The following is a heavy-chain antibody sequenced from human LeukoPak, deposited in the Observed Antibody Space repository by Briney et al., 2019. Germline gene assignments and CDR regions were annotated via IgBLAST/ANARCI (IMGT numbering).Heavy chain of an antibody. D-gene: IGHD6-6*01. V-gene: IGHV3-23*01. J-gene: IGHJ6*02. CDR3: AREVVVQLYYYYYGMDV. Sequence: GGSLRLSCAASGFTFTNYAMSWVRQAPGKGLEWVSSINPSSGNTYYADSVKGRFTISGDNSKNTLYLQMNSLRAEDTAVYYCAREVVVQLYYYYYGMDVWGQGTTVTVSS. CDR1: GFTFTNYA. CDR2: INPSSGNT.